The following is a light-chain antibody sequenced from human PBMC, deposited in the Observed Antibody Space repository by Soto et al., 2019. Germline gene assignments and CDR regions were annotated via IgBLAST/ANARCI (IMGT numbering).Light chain of an antibody. CDR1: QSISYW. CDR3: QQYNSYPYT. Sequence: DIQMTQSPSTLSASVGDRVTITCRASQSISYWLAWYQQKPGKAPNLLIYAASNLESGVPSRFSGSGSGTEFNLTISSLQPDDFATYYCQQYNSYPYTFGQGTKLEIK. V-gene: IGKV1-5*01. CDR2: AAS. J-gene: IGKJ2*01.